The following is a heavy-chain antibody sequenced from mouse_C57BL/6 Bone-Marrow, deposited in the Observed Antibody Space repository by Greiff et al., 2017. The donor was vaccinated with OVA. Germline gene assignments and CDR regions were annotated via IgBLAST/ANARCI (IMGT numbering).Heavy chain of an antibody. J-gene: IGHJ1*03. CDR1: GFSLSTFGMG. Sequence: QVTLKVSGPGILQPSQTLSLTCSFSGFSLSTFGMGVGWIRQPSGKGLEWLAHIWWVDDKYYNPALKSRPTISKDSSKKQVFLKIANVDTADTATYYCARMRAYYYGSSWYFDVWGTGTTVTVSS. V-gene: IGHV8-8*01. CDR2: IWWVDDK. CDR3: ARMRAYYYGSSWYFDV. D-gene: IGHD1-1*01.